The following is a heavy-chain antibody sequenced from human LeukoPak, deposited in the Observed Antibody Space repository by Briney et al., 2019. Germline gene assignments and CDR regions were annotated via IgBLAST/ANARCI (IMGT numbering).Heavy chain of an antibody. CDR1: GFTFSSYG. Sequence: GRSLRLSCAASGFTFSSYGMHWVRQAPGKGLEWVAVIWYDGSNKYYADSVKGRFTISRDNSKNTLYLQMNSLRAEDTAVYYCARDLVSTSSGWFDPWGQGTLVTVSS. D-gene: IGHD2-2*01. CDR2: IWYDGSNK. J-gene: IGHJ5*02. CDR3: ARDLVSTSSGWFDP. V-gene: IGHV3-33*01.